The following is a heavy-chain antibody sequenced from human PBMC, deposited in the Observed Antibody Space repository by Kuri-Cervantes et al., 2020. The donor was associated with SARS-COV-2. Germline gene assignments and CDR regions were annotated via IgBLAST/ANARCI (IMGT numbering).Heavy chain of an antibody. CDR1: GFTSSSYA. D-gene: IGHD1-26*01. J-gene: IGHJ4*02. CDR2: ISYDGSNK. Sequence: GESLKISCAASGFTSSSYAMHWVRQAPGKGLEWVAAISYDGSNKYYADSVKGRFTISRDNSKNTLYLQMNSLRAEDTAVYYCARPFSGSYSGLFDYWGQGTLVTVSS. CDR3: ARPFSGSYSGLFDY. V-gene: IGHV3-30-3*01.